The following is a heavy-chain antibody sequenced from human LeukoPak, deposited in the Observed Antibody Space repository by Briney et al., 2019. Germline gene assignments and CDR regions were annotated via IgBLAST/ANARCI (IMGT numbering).Heavy chain of an antibody. V-gene: IGHV4-39*01. CDR1: RVSISSSSYY. D-gene: IGHD6-25*01. J-gene: IGHJ4*01. CDR3: AKSGGYGLIDY. Sequence: SETLSLTCNVSRVSISSSSYYWGWIRQPPGKGLEWIGSIYSSGSTYYNSSLKSRVTISIDTSKNQVSLKMSSVTAADTAVYYCAKSGGYGLIDYWGQGTLVTVSS. CDR2: IYSSGST.